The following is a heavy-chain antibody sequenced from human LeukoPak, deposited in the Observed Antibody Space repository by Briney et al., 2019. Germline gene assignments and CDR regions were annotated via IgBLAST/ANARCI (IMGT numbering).Heavy chain of an antibody. J-gene: IGHJ5*02. CDR3: ARVMYSRITGWFGP. Sequence: SETLSLTCAVYGGSFSGYYWSWIRQPPGKGLEWIGEINHSGSTNYNPSLKSRVTISVDTSKNQFSLKLSSVTAADTAVYYCARVMYSRITGWFGPWGQGTLVTVSS. D-gene: IGHD6-13*01. CDR2: INHSGST. CDR1: GGSFSGYY. V-gene: IGHV4-34*01.